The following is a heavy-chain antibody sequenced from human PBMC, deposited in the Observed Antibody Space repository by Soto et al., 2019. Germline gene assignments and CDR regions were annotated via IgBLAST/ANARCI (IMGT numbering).Heavy chain of an antibody. Sequence: SETLSLTCTVSGGSISSYYWSWIRQPPGKGLEWIGYIYYSGSTNYNPSLKSRVTISVDTSKNQFSLKLSSVTAADTAVYYCARVHRSGYYRGDAFDIWGQGTMVTVS. CDR3: ARVHRSGYYRGDAFDI. D-gene: IGHD3-22*01. CDR1: GGSISSYY. CDR2: IYYSGST. J-gene: IGHJ3*02. V-gene: IGHV4-59*01.